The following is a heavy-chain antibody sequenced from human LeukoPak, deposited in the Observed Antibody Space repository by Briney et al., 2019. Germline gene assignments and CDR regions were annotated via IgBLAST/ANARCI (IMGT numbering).Heavy chain of an antibody. D-gene: IGHD2-15*01. V-gene: IGHV3-21*01. Sequence: PGGSLRLSCAASGFTFSSYSMNWFRQAPGKGLEWVSSISSSSSYIYYADSVKGRFTISRDNAKNSLYLQMNSLRAEDTAVYYCARDRSYCSGGSCYPPHYGMDVWGRGTTVTVSS. CDR2: ISSSSSYI. CDR3: ARDRSYCSGGSCYPPHYGMDV. J-gene: IGHJ6*04. CDR1: GFTFSSYS.